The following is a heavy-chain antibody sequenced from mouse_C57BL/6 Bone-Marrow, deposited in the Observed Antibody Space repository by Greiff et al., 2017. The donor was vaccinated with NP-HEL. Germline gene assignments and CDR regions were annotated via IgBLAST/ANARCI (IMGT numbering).Heavy chain of an antibody. CDR2: ILPGSGST. Sequence: QVQLQQSGAELMKPGASVKLSCKATGYTFTGYWIEWVKQRPGHGLEWIGEILPGSGSTYYNEKFKGKATFTADTSSNTAYMQLSSLTTEDSAIYYCARRRYGSSYNFDVWGTGTTVTVSS. V-gene: IGHV1-9*01. CDR3: ARRRYGSSYNFDV. D-gene: IGHD1-1*01. J-gene: IGHJ1*03. CDR1: GYTFTGYW.